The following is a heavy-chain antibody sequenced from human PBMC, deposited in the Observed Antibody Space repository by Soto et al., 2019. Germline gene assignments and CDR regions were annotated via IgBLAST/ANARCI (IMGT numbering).Heavy chain of an antibody. J-gene: IGHJ5*02. Sequence: NPSQTLSLTCTVSGGSINSTISYWGWIRQPPGKGLERIGSIHYSGSTYYNPSLKSRVTISVDTSKNQFSLQLSSVTAADTAVYYCARLHYGSDSYNIAVYWFDPLDQGTLVTVSS. CDR1: GGSINSTISY. CDR2: IHYSGST. D-gene: IGHD3-10*01. CDR3: ARLHYGSDSYNIAVYWFDP. V-gene: IGHV4-39*01.